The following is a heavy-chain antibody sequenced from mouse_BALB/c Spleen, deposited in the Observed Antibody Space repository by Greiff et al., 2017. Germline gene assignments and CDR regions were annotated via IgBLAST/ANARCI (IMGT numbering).Heavy chain of an antibody. Sequence: VQLQQSGAELVRPGVSVKISCKGSGYTFTDYAMHWVKQSHAKSLEWIGVISTYYGDASYNQKFKGKATMTVDKSSSTAYMELARLTSEDSAIYYCARGRVVGDYFDYWGQGTTLTVSS. V-gene: IGHV1S137*01. CDR2: ISTYYGDA. D-gene: IGHD1-1*02. CDR1: GYTFTDYA. CDR3: ARGRVVGDYFDY. J-gene: IGHJ2*01.